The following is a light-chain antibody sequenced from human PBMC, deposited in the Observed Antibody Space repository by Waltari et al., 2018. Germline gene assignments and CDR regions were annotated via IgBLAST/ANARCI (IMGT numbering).Light chain of an antibody. CDR2: DAS. V-gene: IGKV1-33*01. CDR1: QDISKY. Sequence: DIQMTQSPSSLSASVGDRVTITCQASQDISKYLNWYQQKPGKAPRLLIYDASNLETGVPSRFSGSGSGTDFTFTISSLQTEDIATYYCQQYDNLPRTFGGGTKVEIK. CDR3: QQYDNLPRT. J-gene: IGKJ4*01.